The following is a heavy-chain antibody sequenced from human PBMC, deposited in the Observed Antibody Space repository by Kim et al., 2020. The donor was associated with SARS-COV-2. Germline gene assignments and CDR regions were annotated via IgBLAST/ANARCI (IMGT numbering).Heavy chain of an antibody. V-gene: IGHV3-23*01. Sequence: GGSLRLSCAASGFTFSSYAMSWVRQAPGKGLEWVSAISGSGGSTYYADSVKGRFTISRDNSKNTLYLQMNSLRAEDTAIYYCAKEGKYYDFWGGYLGDYYYYYMDVWGKGTPVTVSS. CDR3: AKEGKYYDFWGGYLGDYYYYYMDV. D-gene: IGHD3-3*01. J-gene: IGHJ6*03. CDR1: GFTFSSYA. CDR2: ISGSGGST.